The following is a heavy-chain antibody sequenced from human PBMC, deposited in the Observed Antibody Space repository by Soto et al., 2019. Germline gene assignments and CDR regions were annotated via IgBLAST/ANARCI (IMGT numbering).Heavy chain of an antibody. Sequence: PSETLSLTSTVSGGSMSRISYYWGWLRQPPGKGLERIGSSYYSGGTYCNPSLKSRVTISVDASKNQFSLKLSSGTAADTAVYYCAGSIVVVNTVGVFDICGQGTMVTVSS. J-gene: IGHJ3*02. CDR3: AGSIVVVNTVGVFDI. D-gene: IGHD3-22*01. V-gene: IGHV4-39*01. CDR1: GGSMSRISYY. CDR2: SYYSGGT.